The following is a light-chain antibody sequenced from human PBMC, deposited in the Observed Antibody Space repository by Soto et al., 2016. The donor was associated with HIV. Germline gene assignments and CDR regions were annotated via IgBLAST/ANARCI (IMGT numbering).Light chain of an antibody. Sequence: SFELTQPPSVSVSPGQTASITCSGDKLGNKYVCWYQQKPGQSPLLVIYQDTRRPSGIPERFSGSNSGNTAILTISGTQAMDEADYYCQEWDSGRVFGGGTKLTVL. CDR3: QEWDSGRV. V-gene: IGLV3-1*01. J-gene: IGLJ3*02. CDR1: KLGNKY. CDR2: QDT.